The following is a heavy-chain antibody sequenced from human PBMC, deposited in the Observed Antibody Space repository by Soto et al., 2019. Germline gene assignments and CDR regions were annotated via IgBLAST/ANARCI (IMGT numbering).Heavy chain of an antibody. CDR2: IIPIFGTA. CDR3: AREDCSSTSCYSPLGWFDP. V-gene: IGHV1-69*01. Sequence: QVQLVQSGAEVKKPGSSVKVSCKASGGTFSSYAISWVRQAPGQGLEWMGGIIPIFGTANYAQKFQGRVTMTADESTSTAYMELSSLRSEDTAVYYCAREDCSSTSCYSPLGWFDPWGQGTLVTVSS. D-gene: IGHD2-2*02. J-gene: IGHJ5*02. CDR1: GGTFSSYA.